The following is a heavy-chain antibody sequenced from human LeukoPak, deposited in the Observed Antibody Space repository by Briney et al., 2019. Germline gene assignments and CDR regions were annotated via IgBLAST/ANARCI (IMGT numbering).Heavy chain of an antibody. CDR1: ASTRTTYF. J-gene: IGHJ4*02. D-gene: IGHD2-21*01. CDR3: DGIRGAFDY. Sequence: WRSLRRSCAASASTRTTYFKHCFLQAPETGLVWVSSLNSDGSTHYADSVKGRFTIARDSAKHTLYLQMNSLRAEDFFFQAEDGIRGAFDYWGQGILVTVSS. CDR2: LNSDGST. V-gene: IGHV3-74*01.